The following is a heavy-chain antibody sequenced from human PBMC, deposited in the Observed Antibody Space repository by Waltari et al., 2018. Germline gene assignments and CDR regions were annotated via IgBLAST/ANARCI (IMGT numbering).Heavy chain of an antibody. CDR1: GASLSSSNY. Sequence: QVQLQESGPGLVKPSQTLSLTFAVSGASLSSSNYWTWLRQPAGKGLEWIGLIYTSGSTNYNPSLKSRVTISVDASKNQFSLKLSSVTAADTAVYYCARELGNWGQGTLVTVSA. CDR2: IYTSGST. CDR3: ARELGN. V-gene: IGHV4-61*02. J-gene: IGHJ4*02.